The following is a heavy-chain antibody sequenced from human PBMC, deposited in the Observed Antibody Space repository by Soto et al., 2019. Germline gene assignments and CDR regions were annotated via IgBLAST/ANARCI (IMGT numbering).Heavy chain of an antibody. CDR2: IIPIFGTA. Sequence: QVQLVQSGAEVKKPGSSVKVSCKASGGTFSSYAISWVRQAPGQGLEWMGGIIPIFGTANYAQKFQGRVTITADESTSTAYMELSSLRSEDTAVYYCASSDYYDSSGYYYAFDYWGHGTLVTVSS. V-gene: IGHV1-69*01. CDR1: GGTFSSYA. CDR3: ASSDYYDSSGYYYAFDY. D-gene: IGHD3-22*01. J-gene: IGHJ4*01.